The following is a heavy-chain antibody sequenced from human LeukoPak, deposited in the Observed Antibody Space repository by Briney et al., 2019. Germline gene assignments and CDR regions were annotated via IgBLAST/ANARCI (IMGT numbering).Heavy chain of an antibody. V-gene: IGHV3-21*06. J-gene: IGHJ4*02. CDR2: IDGDGTLK. CDR1: GFTFRSYT. Sequence: PGGSLRLSCSGSGFTFRSYTMTWVRQAPGKGLEWVSSIDGDGTLKYYADSLKGRFTISRDNANNSVYLQMNSLTADDSGLYFCASDDSSGWFGKGAYWGQGTRVIVSS. CDR3: ASDDSSGWFGKGAY. D-gene: IGHD6-19*01.